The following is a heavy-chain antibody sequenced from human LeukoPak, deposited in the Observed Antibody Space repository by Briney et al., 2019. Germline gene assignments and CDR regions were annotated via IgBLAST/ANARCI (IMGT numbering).Heavy chain of an antibody. J-gene: IGHJ4*02. CDR1: GGTFSSYA. D-gene: IGHD3-10*01. Sequence: GASVKVSCKASGGTFSSYAISWVRQAPGQGLEWMGRIIPIFGTANYAQKFQGRVTITTDESTSTVYMELSRLRSDDTAVYYCARDRGEVLLWFGELPGNYWGQGTLVTVSS. CDR3: ARDRGEVLLWFGELPGNY. CDR2: IIPIFGTA. V-gene: IGHV1-69*05.